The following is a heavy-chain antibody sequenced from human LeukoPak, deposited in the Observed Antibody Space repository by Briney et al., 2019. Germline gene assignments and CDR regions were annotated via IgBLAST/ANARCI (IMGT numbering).Heavy chain of an antibody. J-gene: IGHJ6*02. CDR2: ICPGDSDT. V-gene: IGHV5-51*01. CDR1: GYSFTSYW. CDR3: ATLGFGLGYYYGMDV. Sequence: GESLKISCKGSGYSFTSYWIGWVRQMPGKGLEWMGIICPGDSDTRYSPSFQGQVTISADKSISTAYLQWSSLKASDTAMYYCATLGFGLGYYYGMDVWGQGTTVTVSS. D-gene: IGHD3/OR15-3a*01.